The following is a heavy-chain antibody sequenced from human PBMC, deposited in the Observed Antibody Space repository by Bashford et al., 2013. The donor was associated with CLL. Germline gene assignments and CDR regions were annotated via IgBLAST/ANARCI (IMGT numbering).Heavy chain of an antibody. CDR1: GYTFTNYY. CDR2: FDPKSGDI. V-gene: IGHV1-2*06. J-gene: IGHJ3*01. Sequence: ASVKVSCTTSGYTFTNYYMNWLQQAPGQGFEWMGRFDPKSGDIQYGQRFQGRVALTWDTSISTFYMELTRLTSDDSAIYYCAQSLVSPIQDAFDVWGQGTKVTVSS. CDR3: AQSLVSPIQDAFDV. D-gene: IGHD2-21*01.